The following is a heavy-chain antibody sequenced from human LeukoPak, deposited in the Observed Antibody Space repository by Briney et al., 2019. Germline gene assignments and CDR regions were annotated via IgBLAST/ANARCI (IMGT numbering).Heavy chain of an antibody. V-gene: IGHV3-21*01. J-gene: IGHJ4*02. Sequence: GGSLRLSCAASGFTFSSYSMNRVRQAPGKGLEWVSSISSSSSYIYYADSVKGRFTISRDNAKNSLYLQMNSLRAEDTAVYYCARDPAAGTAYWGQGTLVTVSS. CDR1: GFTFSSYS. CDR2: ISSSSSYI. CDR3: ARDPAAGTAY. D-gene: IGHD6-13*01.